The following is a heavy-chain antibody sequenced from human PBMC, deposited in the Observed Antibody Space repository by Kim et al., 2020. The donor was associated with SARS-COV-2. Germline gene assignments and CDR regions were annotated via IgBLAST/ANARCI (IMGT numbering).Heavy chain of an antibody. CDR2: T. D-gene: IGHD6-6*01. Sequence: TNYAPKLQGRVTMTTDTSTSTAYMELRSLRSDDTAVYYCARGIAARPFDYWGQGTLVTVSS. CDR3: ARGIAARPFDY. J-gene: IGHJ4*02. V-gene: IGHV1-18*01.